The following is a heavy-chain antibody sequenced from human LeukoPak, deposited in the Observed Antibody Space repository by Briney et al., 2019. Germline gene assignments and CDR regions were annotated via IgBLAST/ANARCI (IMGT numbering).Heavy chain of an antibody. V-gene: IGHV5-51*01. CDR3: ARRRYYGSAKYYFDY. CDR1: GYSFTSYW. CDR2: IYPGDSDT. D-gene: IGHD3-10*01. J-gene: IGHJ4*02. Sequence: GESLKTSCKGSGYSFTSYWIGWVRQMPGKGLEWMGIIYPGDSDTRYSPSFQGQVTISADKSISTAYLQWSSLKASDTAMYYCARRRYYGSAKYYFDYWGQGTLVTVSS.